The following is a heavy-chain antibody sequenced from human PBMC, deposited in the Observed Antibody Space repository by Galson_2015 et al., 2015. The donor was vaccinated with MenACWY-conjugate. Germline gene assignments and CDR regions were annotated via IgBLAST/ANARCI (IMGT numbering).Heavy chain of an antibody. J-gene: IGHJ4*02. V-gene: IGHV3-7*03. CDR1: GFTFSDYW. CDR3: ARESSDSSGYADY. CDR2: VKQYGSER. Sequence: SLRLSCAASGFTFSDYWMSWVRQAPGKGLEWVANVKQYGSERYYVDSVNGRFTISRDDAKNSLYLQMNSLRPEDTAVYYCARESSDSSGYADYWGQGTLVTVSS. D-gene: IGHD3-22*01.